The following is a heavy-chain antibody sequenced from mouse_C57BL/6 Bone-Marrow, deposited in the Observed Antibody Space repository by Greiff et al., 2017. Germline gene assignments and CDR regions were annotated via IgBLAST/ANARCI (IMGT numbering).Heavy chain of an antibody. V-gene: IGHV1-55*01. J-gene: IGHJ2*01. CDR3: ARSGPLGRSFDY. CDR1: GYTFTSYW. D-gene: IGHD4-1*01. CDR2: IYPTSGRT. Sequence: VQLQQPGAELVKPGASVKMSCKASGYTFTSYWITWVKQRPGQGLEWIGDIYPTSGRTNYNEKFKSTAILTVDTSSNTAFMPRSSLTAEDSAVFYCARSGPLGRSFDYWGQGTTLTVSS.